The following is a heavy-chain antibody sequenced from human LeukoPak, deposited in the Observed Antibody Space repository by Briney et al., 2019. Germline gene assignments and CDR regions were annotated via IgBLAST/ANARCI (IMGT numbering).Heavy chain of an antibody. CDR1: GFTSTNTW. Sequence: GGSLRLSCAASGFTSTNTWMTWVRQGPGKGLVWVSLTSADGTTTTYADSVKGRFTVSRDNARNTLYLQMNSLRAEDAAVYYCARGLAGAYRIMDVWGQGTTVTVS. D-gene: IGHD6-19*01. V-gene: IGHV3-74*01. CDR3: ARGLAGAYRIMDV. J-gene: IGHJ6*02. CDR2: TSADGTTT.